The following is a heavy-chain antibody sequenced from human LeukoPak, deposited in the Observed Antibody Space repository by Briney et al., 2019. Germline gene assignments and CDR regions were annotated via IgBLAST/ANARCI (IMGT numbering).Heavy chain of an antibody. CDR1: GYSFTSYW. Sequence: GESLKISCNGSGYSFTSYWIGGVRQMPGKGLEGMGIIYPGDSDTRYSPSFQGQVPLSAEQSISTAYLQWSRLKASDTAMYYCARHEGYSSGWLNWFDPWGQGTLVTVSS. CDR3: ARHEGYSSGWLNWFDP. D-gene: IGHD6-19*01. CDR2: IYPGDSDT. J-gene: IGHJ5*02. V-gene: IGHV5-51*01.